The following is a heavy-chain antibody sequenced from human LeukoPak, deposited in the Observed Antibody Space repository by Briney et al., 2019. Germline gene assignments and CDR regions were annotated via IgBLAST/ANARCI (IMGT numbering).Heavy chain of an antibody. J-gene: IGHJ3*02. CDR2: IKSKIDGGTT. CDR1: GFTFSRYW. D-gene: IGHD3-3*01. CDR3: TTASGLWSGYYYAFDI. Sequence: PGGSLRLSCAASGFTFSRYWMSWVRQAPGKGLEWVGRIKSKIDGGTTDYAVPVKGRFTMSRDDSKNTLYLEMDSLKIEDTAIYYCTTASGLWSGYYYAFDIWGQGTMVTVSS. V-gene: IGHV3-15*01.